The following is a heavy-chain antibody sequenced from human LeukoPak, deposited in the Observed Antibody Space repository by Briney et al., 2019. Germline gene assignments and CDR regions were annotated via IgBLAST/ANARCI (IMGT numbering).Heavy chain of an antibody. CDR2: IWYDGSNK. CDR1: GFTFSSYG. CDR3: TTGPTMIVEYAIDY. D-gene: IGHD3-22*01. Sequence: GGSLRLSCAASGFTFSSYGMHWVRQAPGKGLEWVAVIWYDGSNKYYADSVKGRFTISRDNSKNTLYLQMNSLRAEDTAVYYCTTGPTMIVEYAIDYWGQGTLATVSS. V-gene: IGHV3-33*01. J-gene: IGHJ4*02.